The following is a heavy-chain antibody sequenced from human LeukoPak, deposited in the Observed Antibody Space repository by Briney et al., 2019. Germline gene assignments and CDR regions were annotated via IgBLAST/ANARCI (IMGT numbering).Heavy chain of an antibody. CDR2: IYYSGST. Sequence: SETLSLTCTVSGGSISSYYWSWIRQPPGKGLEWIGYIYYSGSTNYNPSLKSRVTISVDTSKNQFSLRLSSVTAADTAVYCCASSDTAMVPFDYWGQGTLVTVSS. V-gene: IGHV4-59*01. CDR3: ASSDTAMVPFDY. J-gene: IGHJ4*02. D-gene: IGHD5-18*01. CDR1: GGSISSYY.